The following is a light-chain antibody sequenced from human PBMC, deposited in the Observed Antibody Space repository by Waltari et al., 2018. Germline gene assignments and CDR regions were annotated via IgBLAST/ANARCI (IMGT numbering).Light chain of an antibody. CDR2: GAS. CDR3: QQYNNWPRT. Sequence: EIAMTQSPATLSVSPGERATVSCRASQSVSSNLAWYQQKVGQAPRLLIYGASTRATGIPARFSGSGSGTEFTLTISSMQSEDFAVYHCQQYNNWPRTFGQGTKVEIK. V-gene: IGKV3-15*01. J-gene: IGKJ1*01. CDR1: QSVSSN.